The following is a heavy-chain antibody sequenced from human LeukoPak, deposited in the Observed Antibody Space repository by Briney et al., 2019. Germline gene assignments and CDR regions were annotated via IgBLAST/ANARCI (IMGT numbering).Heavy chain of an antibody. J-gene: IGHJ4*02. Sequence: GASVKVSCKASGVTFSSYAISWVRQAPGQGLEWMGGIIPIFGTTNYAHTFQGRVTITADESTSRASMELSSLRCEDTAVYSCARDRYCGSGGSCIIDYWGKGTLVTVSS. V-gene: IGHV1-69*13. D-gene: IGHD2-15*01. CDR2: IIPIFGTT. CDR3: ARDRYCGSGGSCIIDY. CDR1: GVTFSSYA.